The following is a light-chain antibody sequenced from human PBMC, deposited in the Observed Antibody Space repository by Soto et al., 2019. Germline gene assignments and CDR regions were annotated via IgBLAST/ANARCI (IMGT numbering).Light chain of an antibody. Sequence: EIVLTQSPGTLSLSPGERATLSCRASQSVPSNFLAWYQQKPGQAPILVIYGVSRRATGIPDRFSGSGSGPDFTLTSSRLEPEDFAVYYCQQYDSSWTFGQGTKVEIK. V-gene: IGKV3-20*01. CDR2: GVS. CDR1: QSVPSNF. CDR3: QQYDSSWT. J-gene: IGKJ1*01.